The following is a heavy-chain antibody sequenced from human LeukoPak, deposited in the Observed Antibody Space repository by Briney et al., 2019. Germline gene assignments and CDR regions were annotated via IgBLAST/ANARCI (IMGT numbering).Heavy chain of an antibody. CDR2: INHSGST. V-gene: IGHV4-34*01. CDR1: GGSISSYY. J-gene: IGHJ5*02. D-gene: IGHD2-2*02. Sequence: TSETLSLTCTVSGGSISSYYWSWIRQPPGKGLEWIGEINHSGSTNYNPSLKSRVTISVDTSKNQFSLKLSSVTAADTAVYYCARGRYCSSTSCYTNWFDPWGQGTLVTVSS. CDR3: ARGRYCSSTSCYTNWFDP.